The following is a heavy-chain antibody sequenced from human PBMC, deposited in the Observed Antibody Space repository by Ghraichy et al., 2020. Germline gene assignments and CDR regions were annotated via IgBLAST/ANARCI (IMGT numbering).Heavy chain of an antibody. J-gene: IGHJ4*02. CDR3: AREYYYGDVH. CDR2: IYYSGTT. Sequence: SETLSLTCTVSGDSITTADYYWSWIRQPPGKGLEWIGYIYYSGTTYYNPSLQSRVTISVDTSKTQFSLKLSSVTAADTAVYYCAREYYYGDVHWGQGTLVTVSS. V-gene: IGHV4-30-4*01. CDR1: GDSITTADYY. D-gene: IGHD4-17*01.